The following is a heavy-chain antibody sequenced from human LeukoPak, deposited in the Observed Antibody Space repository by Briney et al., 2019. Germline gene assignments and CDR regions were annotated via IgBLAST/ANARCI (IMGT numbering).Heavy chain of an antibody. CDR2: IYYSGSS. CDR1: GGSISGSSYY. CDR3: ARHGAQRLYYFDY. V-gene: IGHV4-39*01. J-gene: IGHJ4*02. Sequence: KPSETLSLTCTASGGSISGSSYYWGWIRQPPGKGLEWVGNIYYSGSSSYNPSLKSRVTISVDTSNNQLSLKLRCVTAAGTALYYCARHGAQRLYYFDYWGQGTLVTVSS. D-gene: IGHD6-25*01.